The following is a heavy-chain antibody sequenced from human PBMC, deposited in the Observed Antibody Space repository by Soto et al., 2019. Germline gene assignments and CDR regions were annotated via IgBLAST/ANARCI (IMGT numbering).Heavy chain of an antibody. CDR3: ERDRGGQWLGSEDY. V-gene: IGHV3-33*01. J-gene: IGHJ4*02. CDR1: GFTFSTYG. D-gene: IGHD6-19*01. Sequence: QVQLVESGGGVVQPGRSLRLSCAASGFTFSTYGMHWVRQAPGKGLEWVAVIWYDGSNEYYADSVKGRFTISKDNSKNTLYLQMNTLRADATAVYYCERDRGGQWLGSEDYWGQGTLVTVSS. CDR2: IWYDGSNE.